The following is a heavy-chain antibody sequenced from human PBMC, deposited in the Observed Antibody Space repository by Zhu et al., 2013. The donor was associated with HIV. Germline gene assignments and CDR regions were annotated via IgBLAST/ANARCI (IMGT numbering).Heavy chain of an antibody. J-gene: IGHJ3*02. V-gene: IGHV1-69*01. Sequence: QVQLVQSGAEVKKPGSSVKVSCKASGGTFSSYAISWVRQAPGQGLEWMGGIIPILGTANYAQKFQGRVTITADESTSTAYMELSSLRSEDTAVYYCASLKDIVVVPAADDAFDIWGQGTMVTVSS. CDR3: ASLKDIVVVPAADDAFDI. CDR2: IIPILGTA. D-gene: IGHD2-2*01. CDR1: GGTFSSYA.